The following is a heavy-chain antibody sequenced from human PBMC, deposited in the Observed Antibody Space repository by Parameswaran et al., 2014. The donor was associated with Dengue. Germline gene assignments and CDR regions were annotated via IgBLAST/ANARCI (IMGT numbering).Heavy chain of an antibody. D-gene: IGHD3-10*01. CDR3: ARVYGSGPPSNMDV. Sequence: KWIRQPPGKGLEWVSSISASSTYIFYVDSVKGRFTISRDNAKNSLYLQMNSLRVEDTAVYYCARVYGSGPPSNMDVWGQGTTVTV. V-gene: IGHV3-21*01. J-gene: IGHJ6*02. CDR2: ISASSTYI.